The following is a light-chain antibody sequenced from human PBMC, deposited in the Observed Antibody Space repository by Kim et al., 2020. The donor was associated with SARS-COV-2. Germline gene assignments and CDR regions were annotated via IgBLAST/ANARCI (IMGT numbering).Light chain of an antibody. Sequence: PGERATLSCRASQSVSSSYLAWYQQKPGQAPRLLIYGASSRATGIPNRFSGSGSGTDFTLTISRLEPEDFAVYYCQQYGSSPLLTFGGGTKVDIK. J-gene: IGKJ4*01. CDR3: QQYGSSPLLT. V-gene: IGKV3-20*01. CDR1: QSVSSSY. CDR2: GAS.